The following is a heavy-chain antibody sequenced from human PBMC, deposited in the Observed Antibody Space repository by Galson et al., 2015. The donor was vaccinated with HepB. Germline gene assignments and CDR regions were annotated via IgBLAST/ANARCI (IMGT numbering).Heavy chain of an antibody. CDR2: IYYSGST. Sequence: SETLSLTCTVSGGSISSYYWSWIRQPPGKGLEWIGYIYYSGSTNYKPSLKSRVTISVDTSKNQFSLILNSVTAADTAVYYCARLEEAYGGRGRFDYWGQGILVTVSS. V-gene: IGHV4-59*08. J-gene: IGHJ4*02. D-gene: IGHD4-23*01. CDR3: ARLEEAYGGRGRFDY. CDR1: GGSISSYY.